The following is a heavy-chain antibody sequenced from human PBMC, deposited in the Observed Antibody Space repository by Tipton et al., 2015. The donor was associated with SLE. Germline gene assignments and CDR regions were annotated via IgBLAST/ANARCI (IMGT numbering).Heavy chain of an antibody. CDR3: ARDRTLAGYSTPFDP. D-gene: IGHD6-13*01. CDR2: ISYDGSNK. Sequence: SLRLSCAASGFTFSSFAMHWVRQAPGTGLEWVAVISYDGSNKYYAESVKGRFTISRDNSKNTLYLQMNSLRAEDTAVYYCARDRTLAGYSTPFDPWGQGTLVTVSS. J-gene: IGHJ5*02. CDR1: GFTFSSFA. V-gene: IGHV3-30*04.